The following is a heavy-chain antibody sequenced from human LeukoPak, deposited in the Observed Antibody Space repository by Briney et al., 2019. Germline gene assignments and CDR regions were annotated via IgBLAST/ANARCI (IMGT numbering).Heavy chain of an antibody. J-gene: IGHJ3*02. D-gene: IGHD3-22*01. V-gene: IGHV4-34*01. Sequence: SETLSLTCAVYGGSFSGYYWSWIRQPPGKGLEWIGEINHSGSTNYNPSLKSRVTISVDTSKNQFSLKLSSVTAADTAVYYCARRWYYDSSGSMSDAFDIWGQGTMVTVSS. CDR3: ARRWYYDSSGSMSDAFDI. CDR1: GGSFSGYY. CDR2: INHSGST.